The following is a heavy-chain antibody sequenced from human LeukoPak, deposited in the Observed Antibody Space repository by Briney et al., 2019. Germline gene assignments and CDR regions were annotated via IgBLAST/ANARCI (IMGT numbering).Heavy chain of an antibody. D-gene: IGHD3-10*01. CDR3: AREEAPRTYYYGSGSHSYCYYGMDV. J-gene: IGHJ6*02. Sequence: ASVKVSCKASGYTFTIYGISWVRQAPGQGLEWMGWSSAYNGNTNYSQKLQGRVTMTTDTSTSTAYMELRSLRSDDTAVYYCAREEAPRTYYYGSGSHSYCYYGMDVWGQGTTVTVSS. V-gene: IGHV1-18*01. CDR2: SSAYNGNT. CDR1: GYTFTIYG.